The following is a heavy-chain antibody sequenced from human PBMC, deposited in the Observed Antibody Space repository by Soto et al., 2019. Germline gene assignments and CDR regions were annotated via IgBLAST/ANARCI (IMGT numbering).Heavy chain of an antibody. V-gene: IGHV3-30*18. J-gene: IGHJ4*02. D-gene: IGHD4-17*01. CDR2: ISYDGSNK. CDR3: AKKFSPVTTLFDS. CDR1: GFTFSSYG. Sequence: GGSLRLSCAASGFTFSSYGMHWVRQAPGKGLEWVAVISYDGSNKNYADSVKGRFTISRDNSKNTQYLQMNSLRAEDTAVYYCAKKFSPVTTLFDSWGRGPLVTVSS.